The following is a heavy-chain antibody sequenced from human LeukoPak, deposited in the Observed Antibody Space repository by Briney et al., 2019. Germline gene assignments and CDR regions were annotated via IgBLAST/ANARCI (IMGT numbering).Heavy chain of an antibody. CDR3: AKDNYDSSGYYSSSHWFDP. V-gene: IGHV3-43*01. CDR1: GFTFDDYT. J-gene: IGHJ5*02. Sequence: GGSLRLSCAASGFTFDDYTMHWVRQAPGKGLEWVSLISWDGGSTYYADSVKGRFTISRDNSKNSLYLQMNSLRTEDTALYYCAKDNYDSSGYYSSSHWFDPWGQGTLVTVSS. D-gene: IGHD3-22*01. CDR2: ISWDGGST.